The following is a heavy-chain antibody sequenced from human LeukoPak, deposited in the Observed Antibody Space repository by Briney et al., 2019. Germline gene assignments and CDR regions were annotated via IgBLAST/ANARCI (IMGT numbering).Heavy chain of an antibody. CDR1: GFTFSSYA. Sequence: AGGSLRLSCAASGFTFSSYAMSWVRQAPGKGLEWVSAISGSGGSTYYADSVKGRFTISRDNSKNTLYLQMNSLRAEDTAVYYCAKSPFLPDFSLYHHFYMDVWGKRNTVTVSS. D-gene: IGHD4-11*01. CDR3: AKSPFLPDFSLYHHFYMDV. CDR2: ISGSGGST. J-gene: IGHJ6*03. V-gene: IGHV3-23*01.